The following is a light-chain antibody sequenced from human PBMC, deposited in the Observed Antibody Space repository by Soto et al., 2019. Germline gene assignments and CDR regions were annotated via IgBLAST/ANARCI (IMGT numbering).Light chain of an antibody. CDR2: DIS. Sequence: AIQLTQSPSSLSASEGDRVTITCRASQGISSALAWYQQKPGKAPNLLIYDISTLQSGVPSRFSGSGSGTDFTLTISSLQHEDFATYYCQQSYYNPTFGQGTKVDIK. CDR1: QGISSA. V-gene: IGKV1D-13*01. J-gene: IGKJ1*01. CDR3: QQSYYNPT.